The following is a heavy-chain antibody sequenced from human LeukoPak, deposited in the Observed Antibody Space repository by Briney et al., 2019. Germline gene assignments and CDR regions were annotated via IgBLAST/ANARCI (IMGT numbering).Heavy chain of an antibody. CDR1: GGSISSYY. CDR2: IYYSGST. V-gene: IGHV4-59*01. J-gene: IGHJ4*02. CDR3: ALGYCINGVCYGLDY. Sequence: PSETLSLTCTVSGGSISSYYWSWIRQPPGKGLEWIGYIYYSGSTMYNPSLKSRVTISVDTSKKQFSLKLRSVTAADTAVYYCALGYCINGVCYGLDYWGRGTLVTVSS. D-gene: IGHD2-8*01.